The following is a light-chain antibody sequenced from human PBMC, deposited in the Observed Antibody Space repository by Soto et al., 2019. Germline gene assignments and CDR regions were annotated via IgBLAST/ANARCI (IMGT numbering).Light chain of an antibody. V-gene: IGLV1-51*01. CDR3: GSWDSRLSAYV. CDR1: SSNIGGNS. CDR2: DDN. J-gene: IGLJ1*01. Sequence: QSVLTQPPSVSAAPGQKVTISCSGSSSNIGGNSVSWYQQLPGTAPKLLIYDDNKRPSGIPDRFSGSKSGTSATLGITGLQTGDEADYYCGSWDSRLSAYVFRTGTKVTVL.